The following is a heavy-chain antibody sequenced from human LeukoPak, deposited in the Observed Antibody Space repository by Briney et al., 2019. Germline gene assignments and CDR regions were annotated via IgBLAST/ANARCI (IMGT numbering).Heavy chain of an antibody. Sequence: GRSLRLSCAASGFTFSSCAMHWVRQAPGKGLEWVAVISYDGSNKYYADSVKGRFTTSRDNSKNTLYLQMNSLRAEDTAVYYCASPSRGWAFDYWGQGTLVTVSS. V-gene: IGHV3-30*04. J-gene: IGHJ4*02. D-gene: IGHD6-19*01. CDR2: ISYDGSNK. CDR3: ASPSRGWAFDY. CDR1: GFTFSSCA.